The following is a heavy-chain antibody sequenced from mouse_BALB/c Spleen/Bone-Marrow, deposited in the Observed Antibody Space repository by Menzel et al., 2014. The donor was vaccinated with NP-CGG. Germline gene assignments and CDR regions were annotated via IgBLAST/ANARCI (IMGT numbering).Heavy chain of an antibody. V-gene: IGHV4-1*02. CDR2: INPDSSTI. Sequence: EVQLQQSGGGLVQPGGSLKLSCAASGFDFSRYWMSWVRQAPGKGLEWIGEINPDSSTINYTPSLKDKFIISRDNAKNTLYLQMSKVRSEDTALYYCARQGYYGSSDYWGQGTTLTVSS. CDR3: ARQGYYGSSDY. CDR1: GFDFSRYW. J-gene: IGHJ2*01. D-gene: IGHD1-1*01.